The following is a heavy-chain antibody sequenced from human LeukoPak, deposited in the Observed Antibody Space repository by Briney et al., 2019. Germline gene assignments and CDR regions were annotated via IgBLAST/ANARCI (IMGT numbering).Heavy chain of an antibody. Sequence: SETLSLTCTVSGGSISSSSYYWGWIRQPPGKGLEWIGSIYYSGSTYYNPSLKSRVTISVDTSKNQFSLKLSSVTAADTAVYYCASRPLIAAAVRYWGQGTLVTVSS. V-gene: IGHV4-39*07. D-gene: IGHD6-13*01. CDR3: ASRPLIAAAVRY. J-gene: IGHJ4*02. CDR2: IYYSGST. CDR1: GGSISSSSYY.